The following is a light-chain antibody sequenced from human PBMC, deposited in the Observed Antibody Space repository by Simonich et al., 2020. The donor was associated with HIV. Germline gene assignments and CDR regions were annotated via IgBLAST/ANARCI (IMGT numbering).Light chain of an antibody. Sequence: DIQMTQSPSSLSASVGNRVTITCRASQSISNYLNWYQQEPGKAPKTLIYAASSLQSAVPSRFSGSGSGTDFTLTISSLRPEDSATYYCQQYYSTPYTFGQGTKLEIK. CDR1: QSISNY. CDR3: QQYYSTPYT. V-gene: IGKV1-39*01. CDR2: AAS. J-gene: IGKJ2*01.